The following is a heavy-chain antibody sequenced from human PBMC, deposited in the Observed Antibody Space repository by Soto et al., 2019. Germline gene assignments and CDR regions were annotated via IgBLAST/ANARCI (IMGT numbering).Heavy chain of an antibody. CDR2: ISAHNGNT. CDR3: ARLSGSYSFEYFDY. V-gene: IGHV1-18*04. Sequence: ASVKVSCKASGYTFTSYGISWVRQAPGQGLEWMGWISAHNGNTNYAQKLQGRVTMTTDTSTSTAYMELRSLRSDDTAVYYCARLSGSYSFEYFDYWGQGTLVTVSS. D-gene: IGHD1-26*01. J-gene: IGHJ4*02. CDR1: GYTFTSYG.